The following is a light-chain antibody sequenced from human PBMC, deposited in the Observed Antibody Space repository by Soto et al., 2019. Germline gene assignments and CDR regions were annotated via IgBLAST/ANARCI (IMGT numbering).Light chain of an antibody. V-gene: IGLV1-47*01. Sequence: QPVLTQPPSASGTPGQRVTISCSGSSSNIGSNFIYWYQQLPGTAPKLLIDRNNQRPSGVPDRFSGSKSGTSASLAISGLPSEDEGDYHCAAWDDSLSGVVFGGGTKLTVL. J-gene: IGLJ2*01. CDR1: SSNIGSNF. CDR3: AAWDDSLSGVV. CDR2: RNN.